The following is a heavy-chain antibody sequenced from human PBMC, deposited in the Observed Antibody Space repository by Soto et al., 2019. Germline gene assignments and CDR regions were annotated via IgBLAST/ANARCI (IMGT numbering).Heavy chain of an antibody. V-gene: IGHV1-46*03. CDR2: INPSGGST. Sequence: ASVKVSCKASGYTFTSYEMPCVRQAPGQGLEWMGIINPSGGSTSYAQKFQGRVTMTRDTSTSTVYMELSSLRSEDTAVYYCASGYYGSGSYSIPGNYWGQGTLVTVSS. D-gene: IGHD3-10*01. CDR1: GYTFTSYE. J-gene: IGHJ4*02. CDR3: ASGYYGSGSYSIPGNY.